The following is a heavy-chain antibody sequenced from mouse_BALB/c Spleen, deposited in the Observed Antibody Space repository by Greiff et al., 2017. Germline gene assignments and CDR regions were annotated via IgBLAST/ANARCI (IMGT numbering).Heavy chain of an antibody. CDR2: ISSGGSYT. D-gene: IGHD2-1*01. CDR3: ARCGNYSYYAMDY. CDR1: GFTFSSYA. J-gene: IGHJ4*01. Sequence: EVMLVESGGGLVKPGGSLKLSCAASGFTFSSYAMSWVRQTPEKRLEWVATISSGGSYTYYPDSVKGRFTISRDNPKNTLFLQMTSLRSEDTAMYYCARCGNYSYYAMDYWGQGTSVTVSS. V-gene: IGHV5-9-1*01.